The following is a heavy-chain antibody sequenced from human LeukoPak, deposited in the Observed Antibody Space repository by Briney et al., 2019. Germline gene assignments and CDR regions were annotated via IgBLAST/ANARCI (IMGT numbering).Heavy chain of an antibody. J-gene: IGHJ4*02. D-gene: IGHD6-19*01. CDR3: ARAGIAVAADY. Sequence: SETLSLTCAVYGGSFSGYYRSWIRQPPGKGLEWIGEINHSGSTNYNPSLKSRVTISVDTSKNQFSLKLSSVTAADTAVYYCARAGIAVAADYCGQGTLVTVSS. CDR1: GGSFSGYY. V-gene: IGHV4-34*01. CDR2: INHSGST.